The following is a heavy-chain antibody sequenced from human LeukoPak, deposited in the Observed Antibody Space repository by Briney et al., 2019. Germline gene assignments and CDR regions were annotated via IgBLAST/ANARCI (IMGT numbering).Heavy chain of an antibody. D-gene: IGHD3-3*01. CDR2: ISYDGSNK. CDR3: ARKLRFLEWCFDY. V-gene: IGHV3-30*03. Sequence: QPGGSLRLSCAASGFTFSSYGMHWVRQAPGKGLEWVAVISYDGSNKYYADSVKGRFTISRDNSKNTLYLQMNSLRAEDTAVYYCARKLRFLEWCFDYWGQGTWSPSPQ. J-gene: IGHJ4*02. CDR1: GFTFSSYG.